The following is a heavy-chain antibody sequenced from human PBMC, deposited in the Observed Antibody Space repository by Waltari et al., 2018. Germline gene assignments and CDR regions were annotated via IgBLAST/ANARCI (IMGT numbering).Heavy chain of an antibody. J-gene: IGHJ4*02. Sequence: QLQLQESGPGLVKPSETLSLTCTVSGGSISSSSYYWGWIRQPPGKGLEWIGSIYYSGSTYYNPSLKSRGTISVDTSKNQFARKLSSVTAADTAVYYCARQGGRMIAAAGNPYDYWGQGTLVTVSS. D-gene: IGHD6-13*01. CDR3: ARQGGRMIAAAGNPYDY. CDR2: IYYSGST. CDR1: GGSISSSSYY. V-gene: IGHV4-39*01.